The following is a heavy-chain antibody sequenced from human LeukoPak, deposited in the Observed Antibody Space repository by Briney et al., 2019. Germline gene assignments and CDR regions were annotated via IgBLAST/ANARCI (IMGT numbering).Heavy chain of an antibody. V-gene: IGHV3-66*01. J-gene: IGHJ3*01. CDR2: IFGGGST. CDR1: GFTFSAYA. Sequence: PGGSLRLSCEASGFTFSAYAMSWVRQAPGKGLEWVSIIFGGGSTYYADSVKGRFTISRDNSKNTLYLQMNSLRAEDTAVYYCARSRGVVVAGDAFDLWGQGTMVTVSS. CDR3: ARSRGVVVAGDAFDL. D-gene: IGHD2-15*01.